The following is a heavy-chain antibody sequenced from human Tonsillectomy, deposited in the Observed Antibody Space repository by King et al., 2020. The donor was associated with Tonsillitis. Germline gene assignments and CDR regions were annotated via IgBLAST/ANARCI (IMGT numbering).Heavy chain of an antibody. CDR1: GFTFSNYS. Sequence: DVQLVESGGVLVKPGGSLRLSCAASGFTFSNYSMNWVRQAPGKGLEWVSSIRSGSSYRFYADSVKGRITISRDNAKNSLYLHMNSLRVEDTAVYYCARLYSSGWYEVPYYYGMDVWGQGTTVTVSS. CDR3: ARLYSSGWYEVPYYYGMDV. D-gene: IGHD6-19*01. J-gene: IGHJ6*02. V-gene: IGHV3-21*01. CDR2: IRSGSSYR.